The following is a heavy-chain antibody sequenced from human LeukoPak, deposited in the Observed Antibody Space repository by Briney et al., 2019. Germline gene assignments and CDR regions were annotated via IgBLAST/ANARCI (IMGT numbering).Heavy chain of an antibody. CDR1: GFTVSSNY. D-gene: IGHD2-2*01. J-gene: IGHJ4*02. CDR3: ARWYCSSTTCYYDY. CDR2: IYNTGDT. Sequence: GGSLRLSCAASGFTVSSNYMSWVRQAPGKGLEWVSFIYNTGDTYYADSVKGRFTISRDNSKNTLSLQMNSLRADDTAVYYCARWYCSSTTCYYDYWGQGTLVTVSS. V-gene: IGHV3-53*01.